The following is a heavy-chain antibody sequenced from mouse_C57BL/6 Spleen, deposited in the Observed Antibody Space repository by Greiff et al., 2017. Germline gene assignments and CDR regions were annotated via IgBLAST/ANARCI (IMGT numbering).Heavy chain of an antibody. J-gene: IGHJ2*01. CDR2: INPNGGST. CDR1: GYTFTSYW. V-gene: IGHV1-64*01. D-gene: IGHD1-1*01. Sequence: VQLLQPGAELVKPGASVKLSCKASGYTFTSYWMPWVKQRPGQGLEWIGMINPNGGSTNYNEKFKSKATMTVDKSTSTAYMQLSSLTSEDAAVYYCATEEDYYGSSYADYWGQGTTLTVSS. CDR3: ATEEDYYGSSYADY.